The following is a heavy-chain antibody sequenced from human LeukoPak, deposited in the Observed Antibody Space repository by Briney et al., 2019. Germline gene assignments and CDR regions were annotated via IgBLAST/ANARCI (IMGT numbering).Heavy chain of an antibody. CDR2: ISFDGDNQ. D-gene: IGHD6-13*01. Sequence: SGGSLRLSCEGSGLTFRGYAIHWVRQAPGKGLEWVAVISFDGDNQYYADSVKGRFTISRDNSKNTVFLQMNSLRVEDAAFYYCAREAAGISPWGQGTLVTVSS. CDR1: GLTFRGYA. CDR3: AREAAGISP. J-gene: IGHJ4*02. V-gene: IGHV3-30*04.